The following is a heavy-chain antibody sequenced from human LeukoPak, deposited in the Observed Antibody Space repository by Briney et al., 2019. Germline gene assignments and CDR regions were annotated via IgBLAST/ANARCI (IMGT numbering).Heavy chain of an antibody. D-gene: IGHD2-2*01. CDR1: VYTFTGYY. CDR2: VNPNSGGT. Sequence: GASVKVSCKASVYTFTGYYMHWVRQAAGQGLEWMGWVNPNSGGTNYAQKFQGRVTMTRDTSTSTAYMKLSRLRADDTAVYYCARSSVVVPAASGWFDPWGQGTLVTVSS. CDR3: ARSSVVVPAASGWFDP. J-gene: IGHJ5*02. V-gene: IGHV1-2*02.